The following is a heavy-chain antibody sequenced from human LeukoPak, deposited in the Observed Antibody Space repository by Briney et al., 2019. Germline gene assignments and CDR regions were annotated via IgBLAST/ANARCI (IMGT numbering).Heavy chain of an antibody. CDR2: INHSGST. D-gene: IGHD2-2*01. V-gene: IGHV4-34*01. J-gene: IGHJ5*02. Sequence: PSETLSLTCAVYGVSFSGYYWSWIRQPPGKGLEWIGEINHSGSTNYNPSLKSRVTISVDTSKNQFSLKLSSVTAADTAVYYCARGSVPAAIGGNWFDPWGQGTLVTVSS. CDR3: ARGSVPAAIGGNWFDP. CDR1: GVSFSGYY.